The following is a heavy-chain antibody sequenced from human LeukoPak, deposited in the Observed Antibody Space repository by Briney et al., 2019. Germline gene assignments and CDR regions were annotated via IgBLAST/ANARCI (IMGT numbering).Heavy chain of an antibody. CDR2: IIPIFGIA. CDR3: ASGTTTAEDYYYYGMDV. CDR1: GGTFSSYA. D-gene: IGHD1-1*01. Sequence: SSVKVSCKASGGTFSSYAISWVRQAPGQGLEWMGRIIPIFGIANYAQKFQGRVTITADKSTSTAYMELSSLRSEDTAVYYCASGTTTAEDYYYYGMDVWGQGTTVTVSS. V-gene: IGHV1-69*04. J-gene: IGHJ6*02.